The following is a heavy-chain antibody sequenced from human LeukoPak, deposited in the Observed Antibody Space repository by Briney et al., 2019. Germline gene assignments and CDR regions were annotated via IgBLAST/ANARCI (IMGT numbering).Heavy chain of an antibody. Sequence: SVKVSCKASGGTFSSYAISWVRQAPGQGLEWMGRIIPILGIANYAQKFQGRVTITADKSTSTAYMELSSLRSGDTAVYYCARERATGISDYRGQGTLVTVSS. D-gene: IGHD1-14*01. J-gene: IGHJ4*02. CDR1: GGTFSSYA. CDR2: IIPILGIA. V-gene: IGHV1-69*04. CDR3: ARERATGISDY.